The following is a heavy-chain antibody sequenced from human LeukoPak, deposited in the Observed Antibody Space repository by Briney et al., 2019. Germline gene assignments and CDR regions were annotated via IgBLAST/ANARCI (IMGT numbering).Heavy chain of an antibody. J-gene: IGHJ3*02. Sequence: ASVKVSCKASGYTFTSHDVNWLRQATGQGLEWLGWMNPNSGHTGFAQKFQGRVTMTRDTSISTAYMELSGLRSEDTAMYYCAMYYYDTSGPYVGAFDIWGQGTMVTVSS. CDR1: GYTFTSHD. V-gene: IGHV1-8*01. CDR3: AMYYYDTSGPYVGAFDI. D-gene: IGHD3-22*01. CDR2: MNPNSGHT.